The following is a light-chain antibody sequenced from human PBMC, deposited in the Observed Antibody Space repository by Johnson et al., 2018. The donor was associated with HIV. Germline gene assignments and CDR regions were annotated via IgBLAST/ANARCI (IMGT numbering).Light chain of an antibody. CDR3: GIWDASLSPRYV. CDR1: ISNIESYF. V-gene: IGLV1-51*02. Sequence: TQPPSVSAAPGQRVNISCSGNISNIESYFVSWYQQLPGAAPTLLIYEDNKRPSGIPDRFSGSKSGATATLGITGLQTGDEADYYCGIWDASLSPRYVFGSGTTITVL. CDR2: EDN. J-gene: IGLJ1*01.